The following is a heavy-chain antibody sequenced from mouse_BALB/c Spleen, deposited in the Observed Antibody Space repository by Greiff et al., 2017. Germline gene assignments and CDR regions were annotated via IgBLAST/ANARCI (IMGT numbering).Heavy chain of an antibody. V-gene: IGHV1-4*02. Sequence: QVQLQQSAAELARPGASVKMSCKASGYTFTSYTMHWVKQRPGQGLEWIGYINPSSGYTEYNQKFKDKTTLTADKSSSTAYMQLSSLTSEDSAVYYCARYYGYDFDVWGAGTTVTVSS. CDR1: GYTFTSYT. J-gene: IGHJ1*01. CDR2: INPSSGYT. D-gene: IGHD1-2*01. CDR3: ARYYGYDFDV.